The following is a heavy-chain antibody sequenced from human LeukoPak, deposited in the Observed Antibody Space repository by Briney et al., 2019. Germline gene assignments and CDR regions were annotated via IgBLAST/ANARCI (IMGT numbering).Heavy chain of an antibody. CDR3: ARGGTAVTPKNFDF. J-gene: IGHJ4*02. CDR2: IKQDGSQK. CDR1: GFTFSSYW. D-gene: IGHD4-17*01. V-gene: IGHV3-7*01. Sequence: PGGSLGHSCAPSGFTFSSYWMSWVRQAPGKGLEWVANIKQDGSQKYYVDSVKGRFTISRDNAKNSLYLQMNSLRAEDTAVYYCARGGTAVTPKNFDFWGQGTLVIVSS.